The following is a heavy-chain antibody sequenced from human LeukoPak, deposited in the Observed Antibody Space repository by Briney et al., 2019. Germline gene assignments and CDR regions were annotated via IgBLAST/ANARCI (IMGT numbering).Heavy chain of an antibody. CDR2: IYSAGST. CDR1: GFSISINF. Sequence: GGSLRLSCTASGFSISINFMGWVRQGPGKGLEWVSVIYSAGSTYYADSMEGRFSISRDNSNNMLYLQMNSLRGEDTGVYYCAGRTAAQDYYMDVWGKGTTVTISS. CDR3: AGRTAAQDYYMDV. J-gene: IGHJ6*03. D-gene: IGHD5-18*01. V-gene: IGHV3-53*01.